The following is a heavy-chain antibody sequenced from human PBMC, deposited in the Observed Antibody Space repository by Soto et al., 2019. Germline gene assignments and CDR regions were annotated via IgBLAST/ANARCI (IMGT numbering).Heavy chain of an antibody. CDR3: VRESGY. CDR2: ISVYNGNT. D-gene: IGHD3-3*01. CDR1: GYTFTSYG. V-gene: IGHV1-18*01. Sequence: QVQLVQSGAEVKKPGASVKVSCKASGYTFTSYGISWVRQAPGQGLEWMGWISVYNGNTNYAQKLQGRVTMTTDTCTNTAYVELRGLRSDDTAVYDCVRESGYWGQGTLVTVSS. J-gene: IGHJ4*02.